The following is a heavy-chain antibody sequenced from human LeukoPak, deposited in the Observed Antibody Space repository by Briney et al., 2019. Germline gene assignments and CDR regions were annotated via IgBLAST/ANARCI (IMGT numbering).Heavy chain of an antibody. CDR1: GFTFSSFW. V-gene: IGHV3-20*04. Sequence: GGSLRLSCAASGFTFSSFWMHWVRQAPGKGLEWFSGINWNGGRTGYADSVKGRFTISRDNAKNSLYLQMNSLRAEDTALYYCARDYDSGDYPGYWGQGTLVTVSS. D-gene: IGHD4-17*01. J-gene: IGHJ4*02. CDR2: INWNGGRT. CDR3: ARDYDSGDYPGY.